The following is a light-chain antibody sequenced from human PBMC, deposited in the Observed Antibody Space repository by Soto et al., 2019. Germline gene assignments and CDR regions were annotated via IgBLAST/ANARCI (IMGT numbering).Light chain of an antibody. V-gene: IGLV3-1*01. CDR2: EDN. Sequence: SSELTQPPSVSVSPGQTASITCSGNKLGSKFAFWYQQKPGQSPVLVIYEDNKRPSGIPERFSGSNSGNTATLTIRGTQAMDESDYYCQAWDSRTWVFGGGTKLTVL. J-gene: IGLJ3*02. CDR1: KLGSKF. CDR3: QAWDSRTWV.